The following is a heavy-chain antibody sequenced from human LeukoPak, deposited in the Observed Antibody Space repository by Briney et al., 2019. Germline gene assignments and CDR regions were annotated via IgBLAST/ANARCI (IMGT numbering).Heavy chain of an antibody. J-gene: IGHJ6*03. V-gene: IGHV3-66*01. CDR3: ARDLFLELEYYMDV. CDR1: GFTVSSNY. D-gene: IGHD3-3*01. Sequence: PGGSLRLSCAASGFTVSSNYMSWVRQAPGKWLEWVSVIYSGGSTYYADSVKGRFTISRDNSKNTLYLQMNSLRAEDTAVYYCARDLFLELEYYMDVWGKGTTVTISS. CDR2: IYSGGST.